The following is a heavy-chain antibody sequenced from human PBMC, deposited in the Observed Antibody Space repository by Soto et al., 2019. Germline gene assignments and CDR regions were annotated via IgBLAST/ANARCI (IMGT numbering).Heavy chain of an antibody. Sequence: GGSLRLSCAASGFTFSSYAMSWVRQAPGKGLEWVSAISGSGGSTYYADSVKGRFTISRDNSKNTLYLQMNSLRAEDTAVYYCAKTRPLGVVVVAAKVGSRYYFDYWGQGTLVTVSS. D-gene: IGHD2-15*01. V-gene: IGHV3-23*01. CDR3: AKTRPLGVVVVAAKVGSRYYFDY. CDR1: GFTFSSYA. CDR2: ISGSGGST. J-gene: IGHJ4*02.